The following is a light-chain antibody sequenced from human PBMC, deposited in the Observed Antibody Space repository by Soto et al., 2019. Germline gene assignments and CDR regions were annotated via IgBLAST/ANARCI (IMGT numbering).Light chain of an antibody. V-gene: IGLV2-8*01. J-gene: IGLJ2*01. Sequence: QSALTQPPSASGAPGQSVTISCTGTSRDIGGYDFVSWYQQHPGKAPTLLIYDVMKTPSGVPDRFSGSKSGNTASLTVSGLQTDDEADYYCSSYGGSNNLLFGGGTKVTVL. CDR3: SSYGGSNNLL. CDR2: DVM. CDR1: SRDIGGYDF.